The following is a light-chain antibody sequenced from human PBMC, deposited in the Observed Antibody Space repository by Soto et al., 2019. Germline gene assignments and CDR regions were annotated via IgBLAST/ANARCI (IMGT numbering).Light chain of an antibody. Sequence: DIQMTQSPSSLSASVGDRVTITCRTSQSVSIYVKWYQQKPGKAPILLIYASSSLQSGVPSRFSGSGSGTDFTLTISSLEPEDFATYYCQQSYSTPTFGQGTKVEIK. CDR1: QSVSIY. CDR2: ASS. CDR3: QQSYSTPT. J-gene: IGKJ2*01. V-gene: IGKV1-39*01.